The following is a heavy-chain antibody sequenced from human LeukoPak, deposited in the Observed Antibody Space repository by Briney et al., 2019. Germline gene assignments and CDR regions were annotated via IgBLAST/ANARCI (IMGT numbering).Heavy chain of an antibody. CDR1: GGSISSGDYY. CDR2: IYYSGST. D-gene: IGHD3-22*01. V-gene: IGHV4-30-4*08. CDR3: ARAGGASSGYYLKY. J-gene: IGHJ4*02. Sequence: PSETLSLTCTVSGGSISSGDYYWSWIRQPPGKGLEWIGYIYYSGSTYYNPSLKSRVTISVDTSKNQFSLKLSSVTAADTAVYYCARAGGASSGYYLKYWGQGTLVTVSS.